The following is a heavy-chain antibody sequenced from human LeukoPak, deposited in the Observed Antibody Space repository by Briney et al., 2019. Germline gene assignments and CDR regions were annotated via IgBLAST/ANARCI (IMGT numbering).Heavy chain of an antibody. CDR2: VFYSGST. V-gene: IGHV4-39*01. CDR3: ARVPNWNYPSFDY. D-gene: IGHD1-7*01. Sequence: PSETLSLTCTVSGGSISTSDYYWGWIRQPPGKGLEWIGSVFYSGSTYYNPSLKSRVTISVDTSKNQFSLKLSSVTAADTAVYHCARVPNWNYPSFDYWGQGILVTVSS. J-gene: IGHJ4*02. CDR1: GGSISTSDYY.